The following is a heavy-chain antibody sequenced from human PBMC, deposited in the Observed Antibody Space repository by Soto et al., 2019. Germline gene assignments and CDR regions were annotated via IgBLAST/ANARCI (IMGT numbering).Heavy chain of an antibody. Sequence: GGSLRLSCVGSGFTFSGYSMAWVRQAPGRGLEWVAPISSRSTNIDYADSVKGRFTISRDNAKNLVSLQMSSLRGEDTALYYCAKFTEPGYSSIWYYFEYWGQGTPVTVSS. D-gene: IGHD6-19*01. CDR2: ISSRSTNI. V-gene: IGHV3-21*06. CDR3: AKFTEPGYSSIWYYFEY. J-gene: IGHJ4*02. CDR1: GFTFSGYS.